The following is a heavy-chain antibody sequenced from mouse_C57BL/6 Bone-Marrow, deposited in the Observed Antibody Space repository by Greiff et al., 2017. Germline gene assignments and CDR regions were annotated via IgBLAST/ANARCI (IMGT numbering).Heavy chain of an antibody. V-gene: IGHV1-78*01. J-gene: IGHJ1*03. CDR3: ARAYFTTVVDWYFDV. D-gene: IGHD1-1*01. CDR2: IYPRDGST. CDR1: GYTFTDHT. Sequence: VQGVESDAELVKPGASVKISCKVSGYTFTDHTIHWMKQRPEQGLEWIGYIYPRDGSTKYNEKFKGKATLTADKSSSTAYMQLNSLTSEDSAVYFCARAYFTTVVDWYFDVWGTGTTVTVSS.